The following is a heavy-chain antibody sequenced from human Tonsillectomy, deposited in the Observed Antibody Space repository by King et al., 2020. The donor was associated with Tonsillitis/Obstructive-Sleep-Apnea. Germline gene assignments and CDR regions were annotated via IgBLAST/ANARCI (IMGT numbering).Heavy chain of an antibody. CDR2: IKSKTDGGTT. CDR1: GFTFSNAW. J-gene: IGHJ4*02. Sequence: VQLVESGGGLVKPGGSLRLSCAASGFTFSNAWMSWVRQAPGKGLEWVGRIKSKTDGGTTDYAAPVKGRFTISRDDSKNTLYLQMNSLKTEDTAVYYCAKGLWDYDFWSGYYNDYWGQGTLVTVSS. V-gene: IGHV3-15*01. CDR3: AKGLWDYDFWSGYYNDY. D-gene: IGHD3-3*01.